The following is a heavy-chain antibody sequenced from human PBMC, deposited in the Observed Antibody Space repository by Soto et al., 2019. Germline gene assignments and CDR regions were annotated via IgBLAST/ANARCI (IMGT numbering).Heavy chain of an antibody. CDR2: IFYSGRA. V-gene: IGHV4-59*08. D-gene: IGHD4-17*01. CDR1: GVSISSYF. J-gene: IGHJ4*02. Sequence: PSETLSLTCTVSGVSISSYFWTWIRQPPGKGLEWIGYIFYSGRADYNPSLKSRVTISVDTSKNQFSLKLGFVTAADTAVYYCARISYDYGDPSYFDHWGQGILVTVSS. CDR3: ARISYDYGDPSYFDH.